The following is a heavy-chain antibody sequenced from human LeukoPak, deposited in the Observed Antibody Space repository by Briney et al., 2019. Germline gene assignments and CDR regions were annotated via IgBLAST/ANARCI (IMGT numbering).Heavy chain of an antibody. CDR1: GYTFTNYA. CDR2: INGGTGNT. V-gene: IGHV1-3*03. Sequence: ASVKVSCKASGYTFTNYAMHWVRQAPGQRLEWMGWINGGTGNTKYSQEFQGRVTITRDTSASTAYMEVSSLRSEDMAVYYCARALYHTFDYWGQGTLVTVSS. D-gene: IGHD2-2*01. J-gene: IGHJ4*02. CDR3: ARALYHTFDY.